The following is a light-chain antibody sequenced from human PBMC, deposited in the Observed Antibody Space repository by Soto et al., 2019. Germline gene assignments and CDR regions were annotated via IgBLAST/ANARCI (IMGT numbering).Light chain of an antibody. CDR2: EVS. J-gene: IGKJ4*01. Sequence: DIVMTQSPLSLPVTPGEPASISCRSSQSLLHSNGYNYLYWYLQKPGQPPQLLIYEVSNRFSGVPDRFSGSGSGTDFTLKISRVEAADVGVYYCGQSILLPLTFGGGTKVDIK. CDR1: QSLLHSNGYNY. CDR3: GQSILLPLT. V-gene: IGKV2D-29*01.